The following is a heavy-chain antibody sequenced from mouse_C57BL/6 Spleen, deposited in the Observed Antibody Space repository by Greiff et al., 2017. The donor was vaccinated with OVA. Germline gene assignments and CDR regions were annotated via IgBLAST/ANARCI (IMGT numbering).Heavy chain of an antibody. CDR3: ARAEKTGTGFDY. CDR2: ISYDGSN. V-gene: IGHV3-6*01. J-gene: IGHJ2*01. Sequence: EVKLMESGPGLVKPSQSLSLTCSVTGYSITSGYYWNWIRQFPGNKLEWMGYISYDGSNNYNPSLKNRISITRDTSKNQFFLKLNSVTTEDTATYYCARAEKTGTGFDYWGQGTTLTVSS. D-gene: IGHD4-1*01. CDR1: GYSITSGYY.